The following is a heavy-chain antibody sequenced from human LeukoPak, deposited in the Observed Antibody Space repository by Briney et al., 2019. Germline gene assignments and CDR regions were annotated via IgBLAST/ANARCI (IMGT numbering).Heavy chain of an antibody. V-gene: IGHV3-66*02. Sequence: GGSLRLSCAASGFTFSDYYMSWIRQAPGKGLEWVSVIFGGLNTFYADSVKGRFTISRDNSKNTVSLQMNSLRAEDTAVYYCAGDGWHGLFTYWGQGTLVTVSS. CDR1: GFTFSDYY. CDR2: IFGGLNT. J-gene: IGHJ4*02. CDR3: AGDGWHGLFTY. D-gene: IGHD5-24*01.